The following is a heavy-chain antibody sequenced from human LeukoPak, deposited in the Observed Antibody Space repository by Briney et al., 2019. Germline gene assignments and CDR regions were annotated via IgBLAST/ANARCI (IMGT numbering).Heavy chain of an antibody. Sequence: PGGSLRLSCAASGFTFSDYYLSWIRQAPGKGLEWVSYISSTGGSIYYADSVKGRFTISRDNAKNSLYLQMNSLRAEDTAVYYCARAGLYYYDSSGCYPDKYYFDYWGQGTLVTVSS. J-gene: IGHJ4*02. CDR3: ARAGLYYYDSSGCYPDKYYFDY. V-gene: IGHV3-11*01. CDR2: ISSTGGSI. D-gene: IGHD3-22*01. CDR1: GFTFSDYY.